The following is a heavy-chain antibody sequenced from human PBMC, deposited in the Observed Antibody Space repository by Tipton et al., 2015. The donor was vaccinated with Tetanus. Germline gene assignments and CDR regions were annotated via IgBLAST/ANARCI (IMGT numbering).Heavy chain of an antibody. CDR3: ARAPNRISRAYDY. CDR2: ISPDGSNK. CDR1: GFTFRNYG. J-gene: IGHJ4*02. V-gene: IGHV3-30*03. D-gene: IGHD1-14*01. Sequence: QLVQSGGGVVQPGRSLTLSCAASGFTFRNYGIHWVRQAPGKELEWVAVISPDGSNKYYADSVKGRFTISRDNSENALFLQMNSLRAEDTGVYYCARAPNRISRAYDYWGQGTQITVSS.